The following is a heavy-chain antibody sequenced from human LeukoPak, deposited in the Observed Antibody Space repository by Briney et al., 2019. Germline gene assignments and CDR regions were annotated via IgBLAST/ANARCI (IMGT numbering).Heavy chain of an antibody. CDR3: ARASSSYYYYYMDV. D-gene: IGHD6-6*01. CDR2: INPSGGST. CDR1: GYTFTSYD. Sequence: EASVKVSCKASGYTFTSYDINWVRQAPGQGLEWMGIINPSGGSTSYAQKFQGRVTMTRDMSTSTVYMELSSLRSEDTAVYYCARASSSYYYYYMDVWGKGTTVTVSS. V-gene: IGHV1-46*01. J-gene: IGHJ6*03.